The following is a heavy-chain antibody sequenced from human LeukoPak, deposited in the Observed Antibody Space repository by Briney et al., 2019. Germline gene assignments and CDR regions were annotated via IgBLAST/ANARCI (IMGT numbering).Heavy chain of an antibody. D-gene: IGHD3-22*01. CDR3: ASDYYEPSTGLSNAFDI. V-gene: IGHV3-23*01. J-gene: IGHJ3*02. Sequence: PGGSLRLSCAASGFTFNNYDMSWVRQAPGKGLEWVSSISTSGGSTYYADSVKGRFTISRDNSKNTLYLQMNSLRAEDTAVYYCASDYYEPSTGLSNAFDIWGQGTMVTVSS. CDR2: ISTSGGST. CDR1: GFTFNNYD.